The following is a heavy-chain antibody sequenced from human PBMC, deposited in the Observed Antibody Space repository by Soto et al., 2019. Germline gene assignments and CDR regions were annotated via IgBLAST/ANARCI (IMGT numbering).Heavy chain of an antibody. CDR3: ARDGSWNDRPNWFDP. J-gene: IGHJ5*02. Sequence: QVQLVQSGAEVKKPGSSVKVSCKASGGTFSSYAISWVRQAPGQGLEWMGGIIPIFGTANYAQKFQGRVTIIADKSTSTAYMELSSLRSEDTAVYYCARDGSWNDRPNWFDPWGQGTLVTVSS. V-gene: IGHV1-69*06. CDR1: GGTFSSYA. D-gene: IGHD1-1*01. CDR2: IIPIFGTA.